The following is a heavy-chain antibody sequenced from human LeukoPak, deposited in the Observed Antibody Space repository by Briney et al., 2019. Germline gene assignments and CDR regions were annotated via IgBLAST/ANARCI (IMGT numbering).Heavy chain of an antibody. CDR1: GGSISSYY. V-gene: IGHV4-59*08. CDR2: IYYSGST. Sequence: PSETLSLTCTVSGGSISSYYWSWIRQPPGKGLEWIGYIYYSGSTNYNPSLKSRVTISVDTSKNQFSLKLSSVTAADTAVYYCARRVATSRSFDYWGQGTLVTVSS. D-gene: IGHD2-2*01. J-gene: IGHJ4*02. CDR3: ARRVATSRSFDY.